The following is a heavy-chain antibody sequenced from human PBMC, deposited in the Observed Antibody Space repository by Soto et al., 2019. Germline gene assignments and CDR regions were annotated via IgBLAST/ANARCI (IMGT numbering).Heavy chain of an antibody. J-gene: IGHJ5*02. CDR1: GYTYINYS. CDR2: INVGNGNT. D-gene: IGHD6-19*01. CDR3: AREKWGSGSRWLDP. Sequence: QVQVVQSGAEEKKPGASVKVSCKASGYTYINYSMHWVRQAPGQRLEWMGWINVGNGNTKISQNFQGRVTINQDTSASKAYMEWSSLTSEDTAVYYCAREKWGSGSRWLDPWGQGTLVTVSS. V-gene: IGHV1-3*05.